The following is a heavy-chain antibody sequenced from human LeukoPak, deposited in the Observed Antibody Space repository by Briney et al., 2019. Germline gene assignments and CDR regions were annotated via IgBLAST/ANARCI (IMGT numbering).Heavy chain of an antibody. CDR2: ISGSGGST. D-gene: IGHD5-24*01. CDR3: AKRLRDGYNSPIDY. CDR1: GFTFSSYA. V-gene: IGHV3-23*01. J-gene: IGHJ4*02. Sequence: GGSLRLSCAASGFTFSSYAMSWVRQAPGKGLEWVSAISGSGGSTYYADSVKGRFTISRDISRNTLYLQMNSLRVDDTAIYYCAKRLRDGYNSPIDYWGQGILVTVSS.